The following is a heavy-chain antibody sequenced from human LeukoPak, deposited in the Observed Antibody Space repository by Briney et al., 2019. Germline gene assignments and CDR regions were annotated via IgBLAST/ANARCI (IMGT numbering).Heavy chain of an antibody. Sequence: GASVKVSCKASGYTFTSYYMHWVRQAPGQGLEWMGIINPSGGSTSYAQKFQGRVTMTRDMSTSTVYMELSSLRSEDTAVYYCARSGAGTMGAGPNWFDPWGQGTLVTVSS. D-gene: IGHD1-7*01. CDR2: INPSGGST. J-gene: IGHJ5*02. CDR1: GYTFTSYY. V-gene: IGHV1-46*01. CDR3: ARSGAGTMGAGPNWFDP.